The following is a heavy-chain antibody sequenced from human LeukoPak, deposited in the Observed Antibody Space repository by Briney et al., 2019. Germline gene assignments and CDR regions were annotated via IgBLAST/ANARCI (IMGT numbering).Heavy chain of an antibody. CDR3: ARESWTVGDY. D-gene: IGHD3/OR15-3a*01. Sequence: PGRSLRLSCAASGFTFSSYGMNWVRHAPGKGLEWVSYISSSSTTIYYADSVKGRFTISRDNAKNSLYLQMNSLRDEDTAVYYCARESWTVGDYWGQGTLVTVSS. CDR2: ISSSSTTI. CDR1: GFTFSSYG. V-gene: IGHV3-48*02. J-gene: IGHJ4*02.